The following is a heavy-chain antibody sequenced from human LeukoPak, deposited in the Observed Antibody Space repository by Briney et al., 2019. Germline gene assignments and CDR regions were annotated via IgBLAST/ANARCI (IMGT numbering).Heavy chain of an antibody. CDR2: MNPNSGNT. J-gene: IGHJ4*02. D-gene: IGHD1-26*01. Sequence: ASVKVSCKASGYTFTSYDINWVRQATGQGFEWMGWMNPNSGNTGYAQKFQGRVTMTRNTSISTAYMGLSSLRSEDTAVYYCARSAISGSYPLGYWGQGTLVTVSS. CDR1: GYTFTSYD. V-gene: IGHV1-8*01. CDR3: ARSAISGSYPLGY.